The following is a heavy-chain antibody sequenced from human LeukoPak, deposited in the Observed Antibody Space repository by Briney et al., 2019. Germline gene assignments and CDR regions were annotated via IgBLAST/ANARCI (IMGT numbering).Heavy chain of an antibody. V-gene: IGHV4-31*11. J-gene: IGHJ4*02. CDR3: ARATDGGWFGELQPDY. CDR2: IYYSGST. D-gene: IGHD3-10*01. CDR1: GGSFSGYY. Sequence: PSETLSLTCAVYGGSFSGYYWSWIRQHPGKGLEWIGYIYYSGSTYYNPSLKSRVTISVDTSKNQFSLKLSSVTAADTAVYYCARATDGGWFGELQPDYWGQGTLVTVSS.